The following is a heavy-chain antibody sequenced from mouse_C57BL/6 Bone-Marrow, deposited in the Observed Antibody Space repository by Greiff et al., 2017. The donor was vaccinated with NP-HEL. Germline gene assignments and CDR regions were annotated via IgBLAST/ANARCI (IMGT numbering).Heavy chain of an antibody. J-gene: IGHJ2*01. CDR3: ASDGGLLGY. CDR2: IYPGDGDT. Sequence: VKLMESGPELVKPGASVKISCKASGYAFSSSWMNWVKQRPGKGLEWIGRIYPGDGDTNYNGKFKGKATLTADKSSSTAYMQLSSLTSEDSAVYFCASDGGLLGYWGQGTTLTVSS. V-gene: IGHV1-82*01. CDR1: GYAFSSSW. D-gene: IGHD1-1*01.